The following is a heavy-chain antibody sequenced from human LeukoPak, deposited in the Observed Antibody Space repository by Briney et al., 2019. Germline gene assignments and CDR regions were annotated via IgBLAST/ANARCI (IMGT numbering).Heavy chain of an antibody. CDR1: GFTFSSYA. CDR3: AREAGPDMYNWFDP. J-gene: IGHJ5*02. Sequence: GGSLRLSCAASGFTFSSYAMHWVRQAPGKGLEYVSAISSNGGSTYYANSVKGRFTISRDNSKNTLYLQVGSLRAEDMAVYYCAREAGPDMYNWFDPWGQGTLVTVSS. CDR2: ISSNGGST. D-gene: IGHD3-9*01. V-gene: IGHV3-64*01.